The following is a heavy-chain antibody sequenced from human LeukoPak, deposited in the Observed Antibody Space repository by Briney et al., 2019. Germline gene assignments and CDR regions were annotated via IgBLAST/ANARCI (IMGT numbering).Heavy chain of an antibody. CDR1: GFTFSSYA. CDR3: AKGSYGDSPYWYFNL. J-gene: IGHJ2*01. V-gene: IGHV3-23*01. Sequence: GGSLRLSCAASGFTFSSYAMGWVRQAPGKGLEWVSAISGSGGSTYYADSVKGRFTISRGNSKNTLYLQMNSLRAEDTAVYYCAKGSYGDSPYWYFNLWGRGTLVTVSS. D-gene: IGHD4-17*01. CDR2: ISGSGGST.